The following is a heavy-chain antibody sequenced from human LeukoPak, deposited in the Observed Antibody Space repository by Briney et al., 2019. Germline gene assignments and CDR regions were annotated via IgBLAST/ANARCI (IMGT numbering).Heavy chain of an antibody. V-gene: IGHV3-21*01. CDR1: GFTFSSYS. Sequence: GGSLRLSCAASGFTFSSYSMNWVRQAPGKGLEWVSSISSSSSYIYYAESVKGRFTISRDNAKNSLYLQMNSLRAEDTAVYYCARDPIRASTSSWDNWFDPWGQGTLVTVSS. J-gene: IGHJ5*02. D-gene: IGHD2-2*01. CDR3: ARDPIRASTSSWDNWFDP. CDR2: ISSSSSYI.